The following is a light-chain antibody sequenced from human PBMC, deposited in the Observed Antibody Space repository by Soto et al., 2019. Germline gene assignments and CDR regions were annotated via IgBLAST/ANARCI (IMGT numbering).Light chain of an antibody. CDR2: GAS. CDR1: QSVSNDF. J-gene: IGKJ5*01. CDR3: QQYNNWPPIT. V-gene: IGKV3D-15*01. Sequence: EIVLTQSPGILSLSPGERSTLSCISIQSVSNDFLAWYQQKPGQVPRLLIYGASTRATDVPDRFSGSGSGTEFTLTISSLQSEDFAVYYCQQYNNWPPITFGQGTRLAI.